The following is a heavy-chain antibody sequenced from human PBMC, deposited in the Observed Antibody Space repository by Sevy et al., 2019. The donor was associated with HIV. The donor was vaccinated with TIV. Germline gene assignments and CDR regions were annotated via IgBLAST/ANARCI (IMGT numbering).Heavy chain of an antibody. V-gene: IGHV3-48*01. CDR1: GFTFSSYS. J-gene: IGHJ4*02. CDR3: ARGKGHDFWSGYYLDY. D-gene: IGHD3-3*01. CDR2: ISSSTNII. Sequence: GGPLRLSCAASGFTFSSYSMNWVRQAPGKGLEWVSYISSSTNIIYYADSVKGRFTISRDNAKNSLYLQLNSLRAEDTAGYHCARGKGHDFWSGYYLDYWGQGALVTVSS.